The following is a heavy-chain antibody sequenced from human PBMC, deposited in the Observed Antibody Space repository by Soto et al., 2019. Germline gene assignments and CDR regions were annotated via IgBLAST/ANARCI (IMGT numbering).Heavy chain of an antibody. Sequence: SGPTLVNPAQTLTLTCTFSGFSLSTSGVGVGWIRQPPGKALEWLALIYWDDDKRYSPSLKSRLTITKDTSKNQVVLTMTNMDPVDPATYYCAHRSPYYYGSGFNWFDPWGQGTLFTVST. CDR3: AHRSPYYYGSGFNWFDP. CDR2: IYWDDDK. CDR1: GFSLSTSGVG. D-gene: IGHD3-10*01. J-gene: IGHJ5*02. V-gene: IGHV2-5*02.